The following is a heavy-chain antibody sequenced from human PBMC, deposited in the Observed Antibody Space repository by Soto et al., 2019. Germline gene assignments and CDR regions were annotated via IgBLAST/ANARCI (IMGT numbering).Heavy chain of an antibody. Sequence: SETLSLTCTVSGGSISSFYWSWIRQPPGKGLEWIGYIYNSGSTNYNPSLKSRIAISVDTSKNQFSLKLSSVTAADTAVYYCARGRYSSSSYFDYWGQGTLVTVSS. D-gene: IGHD6-6*01. CDR1: GGSISSFY. CDR3: ARGRYSSSSYFDY. CDR2: IYNSGST. V-gene: IGHV4-59*08. J-gene: IGHJ4*02.